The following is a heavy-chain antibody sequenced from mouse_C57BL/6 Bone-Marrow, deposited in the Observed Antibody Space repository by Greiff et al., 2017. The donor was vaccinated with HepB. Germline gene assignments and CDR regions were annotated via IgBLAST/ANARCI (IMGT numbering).Heavy chain of an antibody. V-gene: IGHV6-3*01. CDR1: GFTFSNYW. Sequence: EVKLVESGGGLVQPGGSMKLSCVASGFTFSNYWMNWVRQSPEKGLEWVAQIRLKSDNYATNYAETVKGRFTISRDDSKSGVYLQMNNLRAEDTGIYYCTGGTMITTYFDYWGQGTTLTVSS. CDR3: TGGTMITTYFDY. CDR2: IRLKSDNYAT. J-gene: IGHJ2*01. D-gene: IGHD2-4*01.